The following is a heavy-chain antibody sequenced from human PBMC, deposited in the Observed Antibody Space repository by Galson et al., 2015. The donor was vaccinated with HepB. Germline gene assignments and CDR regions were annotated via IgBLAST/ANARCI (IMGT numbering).Heavy chain of an antibody. V-gene: IGHV3-23*01. CDR2: ISGGGGST. D-gene: IGHD2-8*01. CDR3: AKQIVLIDPNFDY. Sequence: SLRLSCAASGFTFSSYAMSWVRQAPGKGLEWVSAISGGGGSTYYADSVEGRFTISRDNSKNTLYLQMNSLRAEDTAVYYCAKQIVLIDPNFDYWGQGTLVTVSS. J-gene: IGHJ4*02. CDR1: GFTFSSYA.